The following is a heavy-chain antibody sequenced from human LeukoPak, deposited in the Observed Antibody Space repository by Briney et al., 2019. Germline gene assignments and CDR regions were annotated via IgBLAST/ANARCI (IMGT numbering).Heavy chain of an antibody. CDR3: ARGGRTTVY. J-gene: IGHJ4*02. Sequence: PGGSLRLSCAASGFTFSNYGMHWVRQAPGKGLEWVAFIRFDGSDKYYADSVKGRFTFSRDNPKNTLYLQMNSLRAEDTAVYYCARGGRTTVYWGQGTLVTVSS. CDR1: GFTFSNYG. D-gene: IGHD4-17*01. V-gene: IGHV3-30*02. CDR2: IRFDGSDK.